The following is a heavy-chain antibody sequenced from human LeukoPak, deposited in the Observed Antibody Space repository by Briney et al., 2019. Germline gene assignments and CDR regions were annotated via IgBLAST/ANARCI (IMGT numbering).Heavy chain of an antibody. J-gene: IGHJ3*01. CDR3: ARGGASAFDV. CDR1: EDSVSTSGVA. D-gene: IGHD3-16*01. CDR2: TYYTSKWNT. Sequence: SQTLSLTCAISEDSVSTSGVAWNWVRQSPSRGLEWLGRTYYTSKWNTDYAVSVKSRIVVNPDTSKNQFSLQLNSVTSEDTAVYYCARGGASAFDVWGQGTMVTVSS. V-gene: IGHV6-1*01.